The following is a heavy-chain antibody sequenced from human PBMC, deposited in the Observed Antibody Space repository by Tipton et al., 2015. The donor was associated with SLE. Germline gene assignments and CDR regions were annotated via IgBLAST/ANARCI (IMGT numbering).Heavy chain of an antibody. D-gene: IGHD6-13*01. CDR2: IYYSGST. J-gene: IGHJ4*02. CDR1: GGSISSYY. CDR3: ARGSIAAAVDY. Sequence: TLSFTCTVSGGSISSYYWSWIRQPPGKGLEWIGYIYYSGSTNYNPSLKSRVTISVDTSKNQFSLKLSSVTAADTAVYYCARGSIAAAVDYWGQGTLVTVSS. V-gene: IGHV4-59*01.